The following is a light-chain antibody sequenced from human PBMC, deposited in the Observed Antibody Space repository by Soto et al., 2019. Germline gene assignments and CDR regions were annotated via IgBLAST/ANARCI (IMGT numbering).Light chain of an antibody. J-gene: IGLJ3*02. CDR3: CSYAGSGTWV. V-gene: IGLV2-23*02. Sequence: QSVLTQPASVSGSPGQSITISCAGTSGDVGSYNLVSWYQQHPGKAPKLMISDVSKRPSGVSNRFSGSKSGNTASLTISGLQAEDEADYYCCSYAGSGTWVFGGGTKLTVL. CDR1: SGDVGSYNL. CDR2: DVS.